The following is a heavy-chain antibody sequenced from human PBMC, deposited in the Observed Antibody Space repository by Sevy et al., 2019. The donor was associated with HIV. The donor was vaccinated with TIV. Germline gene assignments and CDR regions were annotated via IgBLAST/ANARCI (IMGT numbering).Heavy chain of an antibody. V-gene: IGHV1-69*06. CDR1: GGTFSRYA. D-gene: IGHD3-22*01. J-gene: IGHJ4*02. Sequence: ASVKVSCKASGGTFSRYAISWVRQAPGQGLEWMGGIIPIFGTANYAQKFQGRVTITADKSTSTAYMELSSLRSEDTAVYYCARDLGYYDSSSLTHWGQGTLVTVSS. CDR2: IIPIFGTA. CDR3: ARDLGYYDSSSLTH.